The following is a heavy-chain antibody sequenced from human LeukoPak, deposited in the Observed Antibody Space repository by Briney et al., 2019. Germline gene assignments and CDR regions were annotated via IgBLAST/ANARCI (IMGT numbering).Heavy chain of an antibody. CDR1: GFTFSSYW. J-gene: IGHJ4*02. Sequence: GGSLRLSCAATGFTFSSYWMHWVRQAPGKGLVWVSRINSDGSSTSYADSVKGRFTISRDNAKNTLYLQMNSLRAEDTAVYYCARGMVPVPFDYWGQGTLVTVSS. V-gene: IGHV3-74*01. CDR3: ARGMVPVPFDY. D-gene: IGHD2-2*01. CDR2: INSDGSST.